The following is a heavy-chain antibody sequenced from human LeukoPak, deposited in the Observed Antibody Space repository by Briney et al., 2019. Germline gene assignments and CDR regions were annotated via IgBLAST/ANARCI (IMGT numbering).Heavy chain of an antibody. D-gene: IGHD2-2*01. V-gene: IGHV3-21*01. J-gene: IGHJ4*02. CDR1: GFTFSSYA. CDR2: ISSSSSYI. Sequence: KPGRSLRLSCAASGFTFSSYAMHWVRQAPGKGLEWVSSISSSSSYIYYADSVKGRFTISRDNAKNSLYLQMNSLRAEDTAVYYCAREGCSSTSCYFGTYYFDYWGQGTLVTVSS. CDR3: AREGCSSTSCYFGTYYFDY.